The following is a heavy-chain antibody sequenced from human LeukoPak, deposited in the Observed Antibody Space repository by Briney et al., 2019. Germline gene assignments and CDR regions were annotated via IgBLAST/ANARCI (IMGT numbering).Heavy chain of an antibody. J-gene: IGHJ4*02. CDR2: ISWSSGSI. D-gene: IGHD6-13*01. V-gene: IGHV3-9*01. CDR1: GFTFDDYA. CDR3: AKGTRIAAAGSFDY. Sequence: GGSLRLSCAASGFTFDDYAMHWVRQAPGKGLEWVSGISWSSGSIGYADSVKGRFTISRDNAKNSLYLQMNSLRAEDTALYYCAKGTRIAAAGSFDYWGQGTLVTVSS.